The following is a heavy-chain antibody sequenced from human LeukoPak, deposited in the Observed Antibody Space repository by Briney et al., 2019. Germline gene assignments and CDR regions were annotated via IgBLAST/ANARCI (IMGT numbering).Heavy chain of an antibody. D-gene: IGHD6-13*01. Sequence: GESLKISCKGSGYSFTSYWIGWVRQMPGKGLEWMGIIYPGDSDTRYSPSFQGQVTISADKSISTAYLQWSSLKASDTAMYYCARGGWGQQLVWGGNNWFDPWGQGTLVTVSS. V-gene: IGHV5-51*01. CDR1: GYSFTSYW. CDR2: IYPGDSDT. CDR3: ARGGWGQQLVWGGNNWFDP. J-gene: IGHJ5*02.